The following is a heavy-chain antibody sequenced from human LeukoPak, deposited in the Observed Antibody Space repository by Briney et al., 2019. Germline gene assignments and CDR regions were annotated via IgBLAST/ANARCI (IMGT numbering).Heavy chain of an antibody. V-gene: IGHV4-39*01. CDR3: ARTSPMTTVTTNDY. CDR1: GGSISSSSYY. D-gene: IGHD4-17*01. CDR2: IYYSGST. J-gene: IGHJ4*02. Sequence: PSETLSLTCTVSGGSISSSSYYWGWIRQPPGKGLEWIGSIYYSGSTYYNPYLKSRVTISVDTSKNQFSLKLSSVTGADTAVYYCARTSPMTTVTTNDYWGQGTLVTVSS.